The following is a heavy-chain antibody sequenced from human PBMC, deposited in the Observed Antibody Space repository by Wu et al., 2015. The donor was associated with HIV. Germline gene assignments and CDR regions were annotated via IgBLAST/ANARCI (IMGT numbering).Heavy chain of an antibody. V-gene: IGHV1-2*02. CDR1: GYTLTDYF. Sequence: QVQMVQSGPEVKQPGASVKVSCKASGYTLTDYFIHWVRQAPGQRLEWMGWINPNSGSRNFAQKFQERITITRDMSTSTIYMELSSLRSEDTAVYYCAAATPVGVLQSFDWLLFPSFDIWGLGTMVTVSS. CDR3: AAATPVGVLQSFDWLLFPSFDI. D-gene: IGHD3-9*01. J-gene: IGHJ3*02. CDR2: INPNSGSR.